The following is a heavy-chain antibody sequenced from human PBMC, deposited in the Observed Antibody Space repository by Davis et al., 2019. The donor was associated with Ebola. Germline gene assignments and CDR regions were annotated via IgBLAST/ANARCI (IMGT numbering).Heavy chain of an antibody. V-gene: IGHV1-46*01. CDR1: GYTFTSYY. J-gene: IGHJ4*02. CDR2: INPSGGST. Sequence: GGSLRLSCAASGYTFTSYYMHWVRQAPGQGLEWMGIINPSGGSTSYAQKFQGRVTMTRDTSTSTVYMELSSLRSEDTAVYYCARDRFYRAVNHFDYWGQGTLVTVSS. D-gene: IGHD3-16*02. CDR3: ARDRFYRAVNHFDY.